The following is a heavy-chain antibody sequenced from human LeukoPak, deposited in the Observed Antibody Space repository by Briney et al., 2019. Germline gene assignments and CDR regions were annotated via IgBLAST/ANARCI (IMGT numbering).Heavy chain of an antibody. CDR2: IDPGDSDT. CDR1: GYNFTNYW. Sequence: GESLKISCKGSGYNFTNYWVGWVRQMPGKGLEWMGIIDPGDSDTRYSPSFVSQITISADKSISTAYLQWNSLKASDSAMYYCARHHLPNYYDSTSDFWGQGTLVTVSS. D-gene: IGHD3-22*01. V-gene: IGHV5-51*01. J-gene: IGHJ4*02. CDR3: ARHHLPNYYDSTSDF.